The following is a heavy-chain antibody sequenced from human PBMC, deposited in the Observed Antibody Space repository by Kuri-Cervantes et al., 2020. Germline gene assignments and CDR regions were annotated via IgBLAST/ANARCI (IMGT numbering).Heavy chain of an antibody. CDR1: GYTFTYRY. V-gene: IGHV1-45*02. J-gene: IGHJ6*03. CDR2: ITPFNGNT. CDR3: ARATTWTGDYYYVDV. D-gene: IGHD1-1*01. Sequence: SVKVSCKASGYTFTYRYLHWVRQAPGQALEWMGWITPFNGNTNYAQKFQGRVTLTRNTSISTAYMELSGLRSGDTAVYYCARATTWTGDYYYVDVWGKGTTVTVSS.